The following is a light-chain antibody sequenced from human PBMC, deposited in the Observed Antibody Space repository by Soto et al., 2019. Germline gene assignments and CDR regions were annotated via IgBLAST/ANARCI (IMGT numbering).Light chain of an antibody. CDR1: SSDVGGYNY. CDR3: SSYTSSSTLFV. CDR2: EVN. Sequence: QSALTQPASVSGSPGQSIAISCTGTSSDVGGYNYVSWYQQNPGKAPKLMIYEVNNRPSGISNRFSGSKSGNTASLSISGLQAEDEAHYYCSSYTSSSTLFVFGTGTKVTVL. J-gene: IGLJ1*01. V-gene: IGLV2-14*01.